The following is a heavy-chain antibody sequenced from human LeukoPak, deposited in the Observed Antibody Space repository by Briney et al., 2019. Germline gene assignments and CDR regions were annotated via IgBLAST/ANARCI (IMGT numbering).Heavy chain of an antibody. J-gene: IGHJ4*02. D-gene: IGHD3-16*02. CDR1: GDSISSSNYY. CDR3: ARGKRYDYVWGSYLSTGYFDY. Sequence: PSETLSLTCTVSGDSISSSNYYWGWIRQPPGKGLEWIGNIFYSGTTYYNPSLKSRVTISVDTSNNHFSLKLSSVTAADTAVYYCARGKRYDYVWGSYLSTGYFDYWGQGTLVTVSS. CDR2: IFYSGTT. V-gene: IGHV4-39*02.